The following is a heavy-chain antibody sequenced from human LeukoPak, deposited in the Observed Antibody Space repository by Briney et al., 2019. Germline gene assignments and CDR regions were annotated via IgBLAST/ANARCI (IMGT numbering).Heavy chain of an antibody. D-gene: IGHD2-2*01. Sequence: SETLSLTCTVSGGSISSYYWSWIRQPPGRGLEWIGYIYYSGSTHYNPSLKSRVTISVDTSKNQFSLKLGSVTAADTAVYYCARRAYCSSSSCYVWFDPWGQGTLVTVSS. J-gene: IGHJ5*02. CDR1: GGSISSYY. V-gene: IGHV4-59*08. CDR3: ARRAYCSSSSCYVWFDP. CDR2: IYYSGST.